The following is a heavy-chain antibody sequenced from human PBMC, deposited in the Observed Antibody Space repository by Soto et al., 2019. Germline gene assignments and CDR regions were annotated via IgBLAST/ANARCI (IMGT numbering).Heavy chain of an antibody. D-gene: IGHD3-9*01. CDR3: ARETYDIWTGYDY. Sequence: GSLRLSFAASGLTFSSYQMNWVRQAPGKGLEWVSYISSSSSTIYYADSVKGRFTISRDNAKNSLYLQMNSLRDEDTAVYYCARETYDIWTGYDYWGQGNLVTVS. V-gene: IGHV3-48*02. CDR2: ISSSSSTI. CDR1: GLTFSSYQ. J-gene: IGHJ4*02.